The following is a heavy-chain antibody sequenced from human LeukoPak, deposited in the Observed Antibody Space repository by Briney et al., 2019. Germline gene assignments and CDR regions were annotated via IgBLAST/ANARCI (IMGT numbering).Heavy chain of an antibody. D-gene: IGHD1-26*01. Sequence: GGSLRLSCAAYGFSFDDFGMHWVRQAPGRGLEWVSGISWNSGSITYADSVKGRFTISRDNAKSSLYLQMDSLRTEDTALYYCAKGDWLDYWGQGTLVTVSS. CDR3: AKGDWLDY. CDR2: ISWNSGSI. J-gene: IGHJ4*02. CDR1: GFSFDDFG. V-gene: IGHV3-9*01.